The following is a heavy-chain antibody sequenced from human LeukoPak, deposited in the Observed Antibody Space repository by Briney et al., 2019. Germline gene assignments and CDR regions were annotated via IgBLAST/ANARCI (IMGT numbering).Heavy chain of an antibody. J-gene: IGHJ4*02. CDR3: AGKSLRWRLFDY. CDR2: IKQDGSEK. CDR1: GFTFSSYW. Sequence: PGGSLRLSCAASGFTFSSYWMSWVRQPPGKGLEWMANIKQDGSEKYYVDSVKGRFTISRDNAKNSLYLQMNSMRAEDTAVYYCAGKSLRWRLFDYWGQGTLVTVSS. V-gene: IGHV3-7*01. D-gene: IGHD5-24*01.